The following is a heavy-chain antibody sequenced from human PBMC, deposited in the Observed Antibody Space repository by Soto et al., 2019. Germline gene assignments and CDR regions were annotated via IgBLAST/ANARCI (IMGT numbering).Heavy chain of an antibody. CDR3: ARAKRWLQSFDY. CDR2: INHSGST. J-gene: IGHJ4*02. D-gene: IGHD4-4*01. V-gene: IGHV4-34*01. Sequence: SENLSLTCSVYVGSFSGYYWSWIRQPPGKGLEWIGEINHSGSTNYNPSLKSRVTISVDTSKNQFSLKLSSVTAADTAVYYCARAKRWLQSFDYWGQGKLVTV. CDR1: VGSFSGYY.